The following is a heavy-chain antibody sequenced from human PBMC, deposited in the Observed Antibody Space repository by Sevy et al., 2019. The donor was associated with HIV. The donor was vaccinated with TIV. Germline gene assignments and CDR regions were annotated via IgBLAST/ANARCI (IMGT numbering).Heavy chain of an antibody. J-gene: IGHJ2*01. CDR3: ARFRDYYYDSSGYPNWYFDL. CDR2: IYYSGST. V-gene: IGHV4-59*01. CDR1: GGSISSYY. Sequence: SETLSLTCTVSGGSISSYYWSWIRQPPGKGLEWIGYIYYSGSTNYNPSLKSRVTISVDTSKNQFSLKLSSVTDADTAVYYCARFRDYYYDSSGYPNWYFDLWGRGTLVTVSS. D-gene: IGHD3-22*01.